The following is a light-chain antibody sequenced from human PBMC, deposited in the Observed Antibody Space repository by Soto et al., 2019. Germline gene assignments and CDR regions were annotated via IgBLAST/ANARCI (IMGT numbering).Light chain of an antibody. CDR2: DVS. V-gene: IGLV2-11*01. J-gene: IGLJ1*01. CDR1: ISDVGGYNY. Sequence: QSVLTQAGSWSGSPGESVTISCTGTISDVGGYNYVSWYQQHPGKAPKLIIYDVSKLPSGVPDRFSGSKSANTASLTISGVQAEDEAHYYCCSYAGSYTFVFGRGTKGTVL. CDR3: CSYAGSYTFV.